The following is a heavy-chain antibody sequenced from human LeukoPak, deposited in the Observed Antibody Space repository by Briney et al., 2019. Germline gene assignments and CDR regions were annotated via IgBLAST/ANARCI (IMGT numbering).Heavy chain of an antibody. CDR3: ARRSSSGWLRSSAFDI. CDR2: LYHSGST. V-gene: IGHV4-38-2*01. CDR1: GYSISSGYY. Sequence: SETLSLTCAVSGYSISSGYYWGWIRQPPGKGLEWIGSLYHSGSTYYNPSLKSRVTISVDTSKNQFSLKLSSVTAADTAVYYCARRSSSGWLRSSAFDIWGQGTMATVSS. J-gene: IGHJ3*02. D-gene: IGHD5-12*01.